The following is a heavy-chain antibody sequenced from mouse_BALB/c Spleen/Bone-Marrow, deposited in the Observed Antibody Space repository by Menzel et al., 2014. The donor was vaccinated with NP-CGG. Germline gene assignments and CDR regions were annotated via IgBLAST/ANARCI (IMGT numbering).Heavy chain of an antibody. CDR2: IDPSDSYT. CDR3: ARWDCYRYAMDY. CDR1: GYTFTSYW. D-gene: IGHD3-3*01. J-gene: IGHJ4*01. V-gene: IGHV1-69*02. Sequence: QVQLKQSGAELVKPGASVKLSCKASGYTFTSYWMHWVKQRPGQGLEWIGEIDPSDSYTNYNQNFKGKATLTVDKSSSTAYMQLSSLTSEDSAVYYCARWDCYRYAMDYWGQGTSVTVSS.